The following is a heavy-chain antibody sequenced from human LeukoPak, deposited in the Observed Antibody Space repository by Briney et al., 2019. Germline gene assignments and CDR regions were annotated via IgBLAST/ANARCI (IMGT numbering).Heavy chain of an antibody. D-gene: IGHD3-22*01. Sequence: GGSLRLSCAASGFTFSSYAMSWVRQAPGMGLEWVSAISGSGGSTYYADSVKGRFTISRDNSKNTLYLQMNSLRAEDTAAYYCAKVRRTYYYDSSGYLDYWGQGTLVTVSS. CDR3: AKVRRTYYYDSSGYLDY. V-gene: IGHV3-23*01. CDR2: ISGSGGST. CDR1: GFTFSSYA. J-gene: IGHJ4*02.